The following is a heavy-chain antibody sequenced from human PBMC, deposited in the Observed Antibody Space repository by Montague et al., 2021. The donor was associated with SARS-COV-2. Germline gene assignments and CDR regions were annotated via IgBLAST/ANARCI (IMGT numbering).Heavy chain of an antibody. D-gene: IGHD1-1*01. V-gene: IGHV6-1*01. Sequence: CAISGDSVSSNRASWNWIRQSPSRGLEWLGRTYYRSKWFNDYSVSVSSRITIDPDTSKNVFSLHLRSVTPEDTAVYFCARTTALAVSADGLDVWGPGTLISVSS. CDR3: ARTTALAVSADGLDV. CDR1: GDSVSSNRAS. J-gene: IGHJ3*01. CDR2: TYYRSKWFN.